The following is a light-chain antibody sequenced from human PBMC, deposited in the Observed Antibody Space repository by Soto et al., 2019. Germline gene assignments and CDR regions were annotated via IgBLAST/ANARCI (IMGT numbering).Light chain of an antibody. CDR1: ASNVGSTY. J-gene: IGLJ2*01. CDR2: SNN. Sequence: QSVLTQPPSASGTPGQRVSISCSGSASNVGSTYVFWYQQVPGTAPTLLIYSNNQRPSGVPDRFSGSKSGTSASLAISGLRSEDEADYYCAGWDDSLSGVVFGGGTKLTVL. CDR3: AGWDDSLSGVV. V-gene: IGLV1-47*02.